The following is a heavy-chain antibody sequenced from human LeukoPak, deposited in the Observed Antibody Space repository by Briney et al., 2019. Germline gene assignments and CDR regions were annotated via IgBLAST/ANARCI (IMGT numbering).Heavy chain of an antibody. CDR3: GRDRSGGYSVDY. D-gene: IGHD1-26*01. Sequence: SETLSLTCAVSGYSISSGYYWGWIRQPPGKGLEWIASMYHSGSTYYNPSLKSRVTLSVDASKNQFSLKMSSVTAADTAVYYCGRDRSGGYSVDYWGQGTLVTVS. V-gene: IGHV4-38-2*02. J-gene: IGHJ4*02. CDR2: MYHSGST. CDR1: GYSISSGYY.